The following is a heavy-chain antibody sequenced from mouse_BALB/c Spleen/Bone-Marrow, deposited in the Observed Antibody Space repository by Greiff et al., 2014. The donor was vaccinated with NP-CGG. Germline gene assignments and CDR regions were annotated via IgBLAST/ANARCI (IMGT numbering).Heavy chain of an antibody. CDR1: GFTFSNYG. CDR3: ARGVDYVSWFAY. V-gene: IGHV5-6-3*01. D-gene: IGHD2-4*01. J-gene: IGHJ3*01. CDR2: INTNGGEN. Sequence: VQLQQPGGGLVQPGGSLKLSCAASGFTFSNYGMSWVRQTPDKRLEFVATINTNGGENYYPDSVKGRFTISRDNAKNTLYLQKSSLKFEDTTMCYWARGVDYVSWFAYWGQGTPVAVSA.